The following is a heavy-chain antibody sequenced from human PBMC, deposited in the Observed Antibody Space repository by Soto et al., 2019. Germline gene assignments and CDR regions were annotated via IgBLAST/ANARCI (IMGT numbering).Heavy chain of an antibody. V-gene: IGHV4-31*03. CDR1: GGYLSSGGCC. CDR3: ARFPIVVVVAATRRSSAFAI. CDR2: IYYSGST. Sequence: LSHPCPVAGGYLSSGGCCWSWMRQHPGKGLEWIGYIYYSGSTYYNPSLKSRVTISVDTSKNQFSLKLSSVTAADTAVYYCARFPIVVVVAATRRSSAFAILVHGTLVT. D-gene: IGHD2-15*01. J-gene: IGHJ3*02.